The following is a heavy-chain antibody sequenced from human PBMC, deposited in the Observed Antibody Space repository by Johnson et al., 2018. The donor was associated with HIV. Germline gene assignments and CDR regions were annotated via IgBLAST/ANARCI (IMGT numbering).Heavy chain of an antibody. CDR2: IYSGGST. V-gene: IGHV3-53*01. CDR1: GFTVSSNY. D-gene: IGHD3-22*01. Sequence: VQLVESGGGLIQPGGSLRLSCAASGFTVSSNYMSWVRQAPGKGLEWVSVIYSGGSTYYADSVKGRFTISRDNSKNTLYLQMSSLRAEDTAVYYCAKDRRTMIVVAPPLGAFDIWGQGTMVTVSS. CDR3: AKDRRTMIVVAPPLGAFDI. J-gene: IGHJ3*02.